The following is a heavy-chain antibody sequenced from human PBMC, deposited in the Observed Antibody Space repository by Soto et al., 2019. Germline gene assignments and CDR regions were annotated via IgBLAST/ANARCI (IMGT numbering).Heavy chain of an antibody. D-gene: IGHD6-19*01. CDR2: ISSSGTII. CDR3: ARGVKQWPVGGDYYYYYMDV. V-gene: IGHV3-11*01. CDR1: GFTLSDYY. Sequence: QVQLVESGGGLAKPGGSLRLSCEASGFTLSDYYMSWIRQAPGKGLEWISYISSSGTIIYYADSVKGRFTISRDNAKKSLYLQMNSLRAEDTAVYYCARGVKQWPVGGDYYYYYMDVWGKGTTVTVSS. J-gene: IGHJ6*03.